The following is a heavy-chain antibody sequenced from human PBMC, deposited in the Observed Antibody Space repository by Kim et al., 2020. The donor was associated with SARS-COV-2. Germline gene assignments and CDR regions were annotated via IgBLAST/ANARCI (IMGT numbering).Heavy chain of an antibody. J-gene: IGHJ4*02. D-gene: IGHD3-10*01. Sequence: ADSVKSRFTISRDNSKNTLYLQMNSLRAEDTAVYYCAKGLAPGGYYFDYWGQGTLVTVSS. CDR3: AKGLAPGGYYFDY. V-gene: IGHV3-23*01.